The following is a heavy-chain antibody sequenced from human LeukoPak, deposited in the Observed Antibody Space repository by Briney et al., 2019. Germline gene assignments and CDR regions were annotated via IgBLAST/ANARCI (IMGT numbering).Heavy chain of an antibody. CDR1: GGSISSSSYY. V-gene: IGHV4-39*07. CDR2: IYYSGST. J-gene: IGHJ4*02. Sequence: SETLSHTCTVSGGSISSSSYYWGWIRQPPGKGLEWIGSIYYSGSTYYNPSLKSRVTISVDTSKNQFSLKLSSVTAADTAVYYCARDFPYYYDSSGYLYYFDYWGQGTLVTVSS. CDR3: ARDFPYYYDSSGYLYYFDY. D-gene: IGHD3-22*01.